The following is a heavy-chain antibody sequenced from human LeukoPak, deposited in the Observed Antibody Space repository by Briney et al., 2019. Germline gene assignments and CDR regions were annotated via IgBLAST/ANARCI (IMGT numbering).Heavy chain of an antibody. J-gene: IGHJ6*04. V-gene: IGHV1-18*01. Sequence: ASVKVSCKASGYTFTSYGISWVRQAPGQGLEWMGWISAYNGNTNYAQKLQGRVTMTTDTSTSTAYMELRSLRSDDTAVYYCARRETYYDFWSGYYYWAPMDVWGKGTTVTVSS. CDR2: ISAYNGNT. CDR1: GYTFTSYG. CDR3: ARRETYYDFWSGYYYWAPMDV. D-gene: IGHD3-3*01.